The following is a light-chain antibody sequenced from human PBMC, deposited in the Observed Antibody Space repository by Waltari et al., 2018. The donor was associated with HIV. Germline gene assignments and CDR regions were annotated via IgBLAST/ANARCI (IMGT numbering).Light chain of an antibody. CDR3: QQYYSTPRT. V-gene: IGKV4-1*01. CDR1: QSVLYSSNNKNY. Sequence: DIVMTQSPDSLSVSLGERSTINCKSRQSVLYSSNNKNYLAWYQQKPGQPPKLLNYWASTQESGLPGLFSGSWSGTDFTLTIRSLQAEDVAIYYWQQYYSTPRTFGQGTKLEIK. CDR2: WAS. J-gene: IGKJ2*01.